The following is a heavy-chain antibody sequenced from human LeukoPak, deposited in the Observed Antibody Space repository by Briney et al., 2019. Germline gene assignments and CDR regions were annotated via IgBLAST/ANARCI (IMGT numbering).Heavy chain of an antibody. CDR1: GGSISSYY. CDR2: IYTSGST. V-gene: IGHV4-4*07. D-gene: IGHD7-27*01. J-gene: IGHJ5*02. CDR3: ARDREAVANWGYDWFDP. Sequence: SETLSLTCTVSGGSISSYYWSWIRQPAGKGLEWIGRIYTSGSTNYNPSLKSRVTMSVDTSKNQFSLKLSSVTAADTAVYHCARDREAVANWGYDWFDPWGQGTLVTVSS.